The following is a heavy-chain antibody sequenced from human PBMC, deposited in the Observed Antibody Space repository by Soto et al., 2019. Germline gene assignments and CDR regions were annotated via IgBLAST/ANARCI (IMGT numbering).Heavy chain of an antibody. D-gene: IGHD3-10*01. CDR2: IYYIGIT. Sequence: PSETLALTCSVSGASISSGDYYWSWILQAPGKGLEWIWHIYYIGITHYKASLKSRVTISVDTSKNQFSLKLSSVTAADTAVYYCARVGGYRAWFDPWGQGTLVPSPQ. V-gene: IGHV4-30-4*02. CDR3: ARVGGYRAWFDP. CDR1: GASISSGDYY. J-gene: IGHJ5*02.